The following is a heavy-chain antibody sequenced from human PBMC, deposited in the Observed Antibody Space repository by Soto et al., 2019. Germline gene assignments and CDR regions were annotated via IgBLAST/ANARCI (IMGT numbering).Heavy chain of an antibody. CDR2: IWFDGSEK. J-gene: IGHJ4*02. D-gene: IGHD3-16*01. CDR3: ARWGWGKKTDY. Sequence: QVQLMESGGGVVQPGTSLRLSCAASGFTFSDNGMHWVRQAPGKGLEWVAVIWFDGSEKYYADSVKGRFTISRDNSRSTLYLQMDSLRVADTAVYYWARWGWGKKTDYWGPGTLVTVSS. CDR1: GFTFSDNG. V-gene: IGHV3-33*01.